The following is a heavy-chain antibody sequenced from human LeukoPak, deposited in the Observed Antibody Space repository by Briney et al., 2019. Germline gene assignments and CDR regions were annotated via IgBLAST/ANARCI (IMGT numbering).Heavy chain of an antibody. V-gene: IGHV3-48*01. CDR1: GFIFGTYS. CDR3: ATARWVTTDFDY. CDR2: ISSSSTI. Sequence: GGSLRLSCAASGFIFGTYSMNWVRQAPGKGLEWVSYISSSSTIYYADSVKGRFTISRDNAKNSLYLQMNSLRAEDTAVYYCATARWVTTDFDYWGQGTLVTVSS. J-gene: IGHJ4*02. D-gene: IGHD4-17*01.